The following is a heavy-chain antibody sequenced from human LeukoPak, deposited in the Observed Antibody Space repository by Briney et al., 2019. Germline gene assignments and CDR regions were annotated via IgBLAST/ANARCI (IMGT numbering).Heavy chain of an antibody. V-gene: IGHV1-2*02. D-gene: IGHD1-26*01. CDR3: ARGLRRRRIVGAFWSSLEY. CDR1: GYTFTGYY. J-gene: IGHJ4*02. CDR2: INPNSGGT. Sequence: GASVKVSCKASGYTFTGYYMHWVRQAPGQGLEWMGWINPNSGGTNYAQKFQGRVTMTRGTSISTAYMELSRLRSDDTAVYYCARGLRRRRIVGAFWSSLEYWGQGTLVTVSS.